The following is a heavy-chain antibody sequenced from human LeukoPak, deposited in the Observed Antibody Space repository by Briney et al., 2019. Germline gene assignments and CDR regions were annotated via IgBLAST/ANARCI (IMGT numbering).Heavy chain of an antibody. J-gene: IGHJ4*02. D-gene: IGHD6-13*01. V-gene: IGHV3-74*01. CDR3: ARVGVLEGAAAAFDY. CDR1: GFTFSSYW. CDR2: IDSDGSDT. Sequence: TGGSLRLSCAASGFTFSSYWMHWVRQAPGKGLVWVSRIDSDGSDTTYADPVKGRFTISRDNAKNTLYLQMNSLRAEDTAVYYCARVGVLEGAAAAFDYWGRGILVTVSS.